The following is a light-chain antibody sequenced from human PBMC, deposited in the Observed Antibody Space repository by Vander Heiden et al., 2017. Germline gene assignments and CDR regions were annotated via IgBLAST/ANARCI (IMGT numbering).Light chain of an antibody. CDR2: KDS. J-gene: IGLJ3*02. Sequence: SYELTYPPSLSVPPGQTARITCSGDALPNEYVFWYQQKPGQAPVLVIYKDSERPSGIAERCSGSSSGTTVTLTISGVQAEDEADYYCQSADSSGTWVFGGGTKLTVL. V-gene: IGLV3-25*03. CDR3: QSADSSGTWV. CDR1: ALPNEY.